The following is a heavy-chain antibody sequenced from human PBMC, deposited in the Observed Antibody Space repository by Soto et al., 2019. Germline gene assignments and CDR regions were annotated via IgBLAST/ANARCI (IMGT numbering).Heavy chain of an antibody. Sequence: GGSLRLSCAASGFSFGSYALSWVRQAPGKGLEWVSSISDNGGKREYADSVKGRFTLSRDNSKNTLSLQMNHLKAEDTAVYYCAKLYWNPRYFDYWGQGARVTVSS. D-gene: IGHD1-1*01. CDR2: ISDNGGKR. J-gene: IGHJ4*02. CDR1: GFSFGSYA. V-gene: IGHV3-23*01. CDR3: AKLYWNPRYFDY.